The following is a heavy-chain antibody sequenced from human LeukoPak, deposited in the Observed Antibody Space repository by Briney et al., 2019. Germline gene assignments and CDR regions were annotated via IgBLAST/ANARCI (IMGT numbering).Heavy chain of an antibody. V-gene: IGHV3-64D*06. D-gene: IGHD2-15*01. Sequence: GGSLRLSCSASGFTFSSYAMHWVRQAPGKGLEYVSAISSNGGSTYYADSVKGRFTISRDNSKNMLYLQMSSLRAEDTAVYYCVKEEEYCSGGSCYSDFDYWGQGTLVTVSS. CDR3: VKEEEYCSGGSCYSDFDY. CDR1: GFTFSSYA. J-gene: IGHJ4*02. CDR2: ISSNGGST.